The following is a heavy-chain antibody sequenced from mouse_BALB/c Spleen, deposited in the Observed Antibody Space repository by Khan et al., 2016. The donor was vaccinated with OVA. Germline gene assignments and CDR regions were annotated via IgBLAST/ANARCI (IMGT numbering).Heavy chain of an antibody. CDR1: GYSITSDYA. V-gene: IGHV3-2*02. CDR3: ARIYGGDFDY. Sequence: EVELVESGPGLVKPSQSLSLTCTVTGYSITSDYAWNWIRQFPGNKLEWMGYISYSGNTKYNPSLKSRISITRDTSKNQFFLQLNSVTIEDTANYYRARIYGGDFDYWGQGTTLTVSS. CDR2: ISYSGNT. D-gene: IGHD1-1*01. J-gene: IGHJ2*01.